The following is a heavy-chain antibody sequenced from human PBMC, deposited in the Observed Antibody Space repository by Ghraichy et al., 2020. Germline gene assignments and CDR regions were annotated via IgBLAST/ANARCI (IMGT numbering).Heavy chain of an antibody. D-gene: IGHD2-21*02. CDR3: VRWSGLAVDAFDV. CDR2: ISGNNGKT. Sequence: ASVKVSCQASGYMFYNYGINWVRQAPGHGLEWMGWISGNNGKTNYAQKLQGRVTMTMDTSTNTVYMELKRLRADDTAGYYCVRWSGLAVDAFDVWGQGTMAIVSA. V-gene: IGHV1-18*01. CDR1: GYMFYNYG. J-gene: IGHJ3*01.